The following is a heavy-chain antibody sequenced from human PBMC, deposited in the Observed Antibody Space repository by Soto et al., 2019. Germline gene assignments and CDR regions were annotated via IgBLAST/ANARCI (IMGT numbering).Heavy chain of an antibody. CDR1: GFTFSSYS. J-gene: IGHJ4*02. Sequence: EVQLVESGGGLVKPGGSLRLSCAASGFTFSSYSMNWVRQAPGKGLEWVSSISSSSSYIYYADSVKGRFTISRDNAKNSLYLEMNSLRAEDTAVYCCAGGGRDCSGGSCYARWVDYWGQGTLVTVSS. D-gene: IGHD2-15*01. V-gene: IGHV3-21*01. CDR2: ISSSSSYI. CDR3: AGGGRDCSGGSCYARWVDY.